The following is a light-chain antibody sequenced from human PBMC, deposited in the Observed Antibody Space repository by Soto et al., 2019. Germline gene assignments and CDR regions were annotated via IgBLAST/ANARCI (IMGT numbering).Light chain of an antibody. CDR3: CSNAGSYEV. Sequence: QSALTQPRSVSGSPGQSVTISCTGTSSDVGGYNYVSWYQQHPGKAPKGMIYDVSERPSGVPDRFSGSKSGNTASLTISGLQAEDEADYYCCSNAGSYEVFGVGTQLTVL. V-gene: IGLV2-11*01. CDR2: DVS. CDR1: SSDVGGYNY. J-gene: IGLJ2*01.